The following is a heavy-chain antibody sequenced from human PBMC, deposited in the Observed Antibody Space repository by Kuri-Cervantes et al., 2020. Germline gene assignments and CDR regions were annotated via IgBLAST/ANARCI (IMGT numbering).Heavy chain of an antibody. Sequence: ASVKVSCKASGYTFTGYYMHWVRQAPGQGLEWMGWINSNSGGTNYAQKFQGRVTMTRDTSISTAYMELSRLRSDDTAVYYCARGYYYDSSGYAYYYYGMDVWGQGTTVTVSS. J-gene: IGHJ6*02. CDR1: GYTFTGYY. CDR3: ARGYYYDSSGYAYYYYGMDV. D-gene: IGHD3-22*01. V-gene: IGHV1-2*02. CDR2: INSNSGGT.